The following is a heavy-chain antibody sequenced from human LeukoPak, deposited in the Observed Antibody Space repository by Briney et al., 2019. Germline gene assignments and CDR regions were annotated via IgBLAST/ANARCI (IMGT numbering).Heavy chain of an antibody. V-gene: IGHV4-31*03. CDR1: GGSISSGDYY. Sequence: SETLSLTCTVSGGSISSGDYYWSWIRQHPGKGLDWIGYIYYSGSTFHNPSLKSRATISVDTSKNQFSLRLSSVTAADTAFYYCARHTSHCYTCFDYWGQGTLVTVSS. CDR3: ARHTSHCYTCFDY. CDR2: IYYSGST. J-gene: IGHJ4*02. D-gene: IGHD2-2*02.